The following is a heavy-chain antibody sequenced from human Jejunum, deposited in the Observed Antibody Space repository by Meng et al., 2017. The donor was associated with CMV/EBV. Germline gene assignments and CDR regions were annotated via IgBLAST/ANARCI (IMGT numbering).Heavy chain of an antibody. CDR3: ARDRAKLTWFEGPDN. CDR2: INPNSGGT. D-gene: IGHD3-10*01. J-gene: IGHJ4*02. Sequence: QVQLVQSGAEVKTPXXSVKVSCKAFGYTFTDYYIHWVRQAPGQGLEWMGWINPNSGGTYYALKFQGRVTMTGDTSAGTAYMELKWLESDDTAVYYCARDRAKLTWFEGPDNWGQGTLVPVSS. CDR1: GYTFTDYY. V-gene: IGHV1-2*02.